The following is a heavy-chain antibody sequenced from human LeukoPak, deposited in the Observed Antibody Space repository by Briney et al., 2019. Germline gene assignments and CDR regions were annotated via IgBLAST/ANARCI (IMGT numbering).Heavy chain of an antibody. CDR3: ARVKGIYGSGSYWFDY. D-gene: IGHD3-10*01. V-gene: IGHV4-59*01. J-gene: IGHJ4*02. Sequence: PSETLSLTCTVSGGSIKTYYWSWIRQPPGKGLEWIGYIYYSGSTNYNPSLKSRVTISVDTSKNQFSLKMSSVTAADTAVYYCARVKGIYGSGSYWFDYWGQGTLVTVSS. CDR1: GGSIKTYY. CDR2: IYYSGST.